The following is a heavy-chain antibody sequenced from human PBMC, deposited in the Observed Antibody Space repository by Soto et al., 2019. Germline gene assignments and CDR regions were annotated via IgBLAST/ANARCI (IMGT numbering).Heavy chain of an antibody. CDR1: GYTFTSYA. CDR3: ARALVVVTVTPNGD. J-gene: IGHJ4*02. D-gene: IGHD2-21*02. Sequence: ASVKVSCKASGYTFTSYAMHWVRQAPGQRLEWMGWINAGNGNTKYSQKFQGRVTITRDTSASTAYMELSSLRSEDTAVYYCARALVVVTVTPNGDWGQGALVT. CDR2: INAGNGNT. V-gene: IGHV1-3*01.